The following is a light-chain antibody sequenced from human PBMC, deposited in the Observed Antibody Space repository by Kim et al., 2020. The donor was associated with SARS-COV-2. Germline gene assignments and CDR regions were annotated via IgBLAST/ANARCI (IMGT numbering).Light chain of an antibody. Sequence: SPWERATLACRASQTGISNYLAWYQQKPGQAPRLLIYGAYSRATGIPDRFSGSGSGTDCTLTISSLEPEDFAVYNCQQYGSSPLTFGGGTKVDIK. CDR2: GAY. CDR3: QQYGSSPLT. V-gene: IGKV3-20*01. J-gene: IGKJ4*01. CDR1: QTGISNY.